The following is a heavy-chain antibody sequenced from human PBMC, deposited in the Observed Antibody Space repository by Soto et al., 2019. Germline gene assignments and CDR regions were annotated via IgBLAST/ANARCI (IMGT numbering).Heavy chain of an antibody. CDR3: AKGRANTMFGVDTLFDY. CDR1: RFTFSNYA. V-gene: IGHV3-23*01. J-gene: IGHJ4*02. Sequence: EVQLLESGGGLVQPGGSLTLSCVASRFTFSNYAMSWVRQAPGKGLEWVSLIGGNGGTTNYADSVKGRFTISRDNSKKTVYLQMNSLRADDTAVYYCAKGRANTMFGVDTLFDYWGRGTLVTVSS. D-gene: IGHD3-3*01. CDR2: IGGNGGTT.